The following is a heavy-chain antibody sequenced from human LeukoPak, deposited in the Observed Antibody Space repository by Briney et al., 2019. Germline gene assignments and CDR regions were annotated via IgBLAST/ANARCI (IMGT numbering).Heavy chain of an antibody. CDR1: GFIFGDYN. D-gene: IGHD1-26*01. Sequence: PGGSLRLSCTTSGFIFGDYNMNWVRQAPGKGLEWVSYISSSGSTIYYADSVKGRFTISRDNAKNSLYLQMNSLRAEDTAVYYCARDSQYSGSYYALYYFDYWGQGTLVTVSS. V-gene: IGHV3-48*03. CDR2: ISSSGSTI. J-gene: IGHJ4*02. CDR3: ARDSQYSGSYYALYYFDY.